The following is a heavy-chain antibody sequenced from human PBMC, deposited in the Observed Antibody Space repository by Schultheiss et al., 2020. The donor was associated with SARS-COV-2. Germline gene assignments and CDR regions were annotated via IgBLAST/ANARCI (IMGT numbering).Heavy chain of an antibody. CDR2: ISAYSGNT. J-gene: IGHJ4*02. CDR3: ARDHVVAGLFFDY. CDR1: GYTFTTHV. Sequence: ASVKVSCKTSGYTFTTHVIQWVRQAPGQGLEWMGWISAYSGNTDYALKLQGRVTMTTDTSTSTAHMELRSLRSDDTAVYFCARDHVVAGLFFDYWGQGILVTVSS. D-gene: IGHD6-19*01. V-gene: IGHV1-18*01.